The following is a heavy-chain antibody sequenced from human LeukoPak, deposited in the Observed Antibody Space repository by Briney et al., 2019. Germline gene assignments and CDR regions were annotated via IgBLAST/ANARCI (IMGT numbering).Heavy chain of an antibody. Sequence: GGSLRLSCVASGFTLRRYVMSWVRQTPGKGLEWVSSISGSGDSTFYADSVKGRFSISRDNSKNTLYLQVNGLRTEDTAVYYCAKDRLLNCRGDCYIFDYWGQGTVVTVSS. J-gene: IGHJ4*02. D-gene: IGHD2-21*02. CDR1: GFTLRRYV. V-gene: IGHV3-23*01. CDR3: AKDRLLNCRGDCYIFDY. CDR2: ISGSGDST.